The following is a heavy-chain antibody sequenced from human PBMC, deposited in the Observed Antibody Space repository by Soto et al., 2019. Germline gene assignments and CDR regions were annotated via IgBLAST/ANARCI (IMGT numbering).Heavy chain of an antibody. CDR2: IYYSGST. V-gene: IGHV4-31*03. D-gene: IGHD1-26*01. J-gene: IGHJ5*01. Sequence: QVQLQESGPGLVKPSQTLSLTCSVSGGSISSGGYYWSWIRQHPEKGLEWIGYIYYSGSTNYNPSLKSRVIISVDTSSNRFSLDLRSVTAAATDIYYCARHSASWQWFDYWGQGTLVTVSS. CDR1: GGSISSGGYY. CDR3: ARHSASWQWFDY.